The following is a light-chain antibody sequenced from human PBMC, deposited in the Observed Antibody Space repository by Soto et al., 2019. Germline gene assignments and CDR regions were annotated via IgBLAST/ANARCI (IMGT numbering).Light chain of an antibody. J-gene: IGKJ1*01. Sequence: EIVLTQSPGTLSLSPGERATLSCRASQSVSSSYLAWYQQKPGQAPRLLIYGASSRATGITDRFSGSGSGTDFTLTISRLEPEDFAVYYCQQYGSSPGFGQGTKVEIK. CDR2: GAS. V-gene: IGKV3-20*01. CDR1: QSVSSSY. CDR3: QQYGSSPG.